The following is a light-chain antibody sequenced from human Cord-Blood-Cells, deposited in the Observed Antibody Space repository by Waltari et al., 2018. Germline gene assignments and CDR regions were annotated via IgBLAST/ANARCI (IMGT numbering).Light chain of an antibody. CDR2: DVS. J-gene: IGLJ3*02. CDR3: CSYAGSYTNWV. CDR1: SSDVGGYNY. Sequence: QSALTQPRSVSGSPGQSVTISCTGTSSDVGGYNYVSSYQQPPGKAPKLMIYDVSKRPSGVPDRFSGSKSGNTASLTISGLQAEDEADYYCCSYAGSYTNWVFGGGTKLTVL. V-gene: IGLV2-11*01.